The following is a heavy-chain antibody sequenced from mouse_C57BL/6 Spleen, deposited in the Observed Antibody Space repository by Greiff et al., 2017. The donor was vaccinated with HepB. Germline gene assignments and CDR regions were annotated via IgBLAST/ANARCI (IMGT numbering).Heavy chain of an antibody. J-gene: IGHJ1*03. D-gene: IGHD1-1*01. V-gene: IGHV2-3*01. CDR1: GFSLTSYG. CDR3: AKQGLYYGSSYWYFDV. CDR2: LWGDGST. Sequence: VKVVESGPGLVAPSQSLSITCTVSGFSLTSYGVSWVRQPPGKGLEWLGVLWGDGSTNYHSALISRLSISKANSKSQVFLKLNSLQTDDTATYYCAKQGLYYGSSYWYFDVWGTGTTVTVSS.